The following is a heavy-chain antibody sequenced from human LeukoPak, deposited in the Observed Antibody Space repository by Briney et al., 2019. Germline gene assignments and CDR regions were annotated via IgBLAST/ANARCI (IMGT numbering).Heavy chain of an antibody. V-gene: IGHV1-2*02. J-gene: IGHJ4*02. D-gene: IGHD3-10*01. CDR3: ARERGGYYYIDY. CDR2: INPNSGGT. CDR1: GYTFTGYY. Sequence: ASVKVSCKASGYTFTGYYMHWVRQAPGQGLEWMGWINPNSGGTNYAQKFQGRVTMTRDTSISTAYMELSRLRSDDTAVYYCARERGGYYYIDYWGQGTLVTVSP.